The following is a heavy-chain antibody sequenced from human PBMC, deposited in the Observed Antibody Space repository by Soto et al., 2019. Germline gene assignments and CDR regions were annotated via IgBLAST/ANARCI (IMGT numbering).Heavy chain of an antibody. J-gene: IGHJ6*02. Sequence: GGSLRLSCAASGFTFSSYWMSWVRQAPGKGLEWVANIKQDGSEEYYVDSVKGRFTISRDNAKNSLYLQMNSLRAEDTAVYYCARERASYYYGMDVWGQGTTATVSS. CDR3: ARERASYYYGMDV. CDR1: GFTFSSYW. CDR2: IKQDGSEE. V-gene: IGHV3-7*03.